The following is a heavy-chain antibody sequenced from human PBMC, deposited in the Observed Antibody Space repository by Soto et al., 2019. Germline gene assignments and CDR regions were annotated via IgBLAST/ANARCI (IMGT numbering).Heavy chain of an antibody. Sequence: SVKVSCKASGGTSSSYAISWVRQAPGQGLEWMGGIIPIFGTANYAQKFQGRVTITADESTSTAYMELSSLRSEDTAVYYCASGMSYYYYGMDVWGQGTTVTVSS. D-gene: IGHD1-1*01. J-gene: IGHJ6*02. CDR3: ASGMSYYYYGMDV. CDR2: IIPIFGTA. CDR1: GGTSSSYA. V-gene: IGHV1-69*13.